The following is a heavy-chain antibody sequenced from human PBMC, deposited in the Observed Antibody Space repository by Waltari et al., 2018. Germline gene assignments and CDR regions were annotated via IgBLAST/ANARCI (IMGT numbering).Heavy chain of an antibody. CDR3: ARDMIVRDWYFDL. CDR1: GFTVSSNY. Sequence: EVQLVESGGGLVQPGGSLRLSCAASGFTVSSNYMSWVRQAPGKGLEWVSVIYSGVSTYYADSVKGRFTISRDNSKNTLYLQMNSLRAEDTAVYYCARDMIVRDWYFDLWGRGTLVTVSS. J-gene: IGHJ2*01. CDR2: IYSGVST. D-gene: IGHD3-22*01. V-gene: IGHV3-66*02.